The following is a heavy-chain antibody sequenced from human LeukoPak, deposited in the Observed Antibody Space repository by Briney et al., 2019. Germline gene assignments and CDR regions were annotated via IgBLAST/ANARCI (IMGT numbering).Heavy chain of an antibody. J-gene: IGHJ4*02. CDR1: GFTFDDYA. Sequence: PGRSLRLSCAASGFTFDDYAMHWVRQAPGKGLEWVSGISWNSGSIGYADSVKGRFTISRDNAKNSLYLQMNSLRAEDMALYYCAKDMSSGWYFSFDYWGQGTLVTVSS. CDR3: AKDMSSGWYFSFDY. D-gene: IGHD6-19*01. V-gene: IGHV3-9*03. CDR2: ISWNSGSI.